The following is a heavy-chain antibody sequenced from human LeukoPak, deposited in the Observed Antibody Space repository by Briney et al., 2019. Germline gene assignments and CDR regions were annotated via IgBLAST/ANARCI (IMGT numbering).Heavy chain of an antibody. J-gene: IGHJ4*02. CDR2: MNPNSGNT. CDR1: GYTFTSYD. V-gene: IGHV1-8*03. Sequence: GASVKVSCKASGYTFTSYDINWVRQATGQGLEWMGWMNPNSGNTGYAQKFQGRVTITRNTSISTAYMELSSLRSEDTAVYYCARDLSYYYGSGFDYWGQGTLVTVSS. CDR3: ARDLSYYYGSGFDY. D-gene: IGHD3-10*01.